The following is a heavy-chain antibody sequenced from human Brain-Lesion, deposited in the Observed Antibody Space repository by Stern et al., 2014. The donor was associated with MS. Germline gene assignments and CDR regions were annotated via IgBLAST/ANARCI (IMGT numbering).Heavy chain of an antibody. Sequence: QLVQSGPGLVKPSETLSLTCTVAGGSVSSTSYAWAWIRQPPGKGLEWIGTIYYSGNTYYSPSLQSRLTISLDTSQIQSSLQLRSVTAADTAVYYCAGEEDIRYCSGGSCTGNWFDPWGQGTLVTVSS. CDR3: AGEEDIRYCSGGSCTGNWFDP. D-gene: IGHD2-15*01. V-gene: IGHV4-39*01. CDR2: IYYSGNT. CDR1: GGSVSSTSYA. J-gene: IGHJ5*02.